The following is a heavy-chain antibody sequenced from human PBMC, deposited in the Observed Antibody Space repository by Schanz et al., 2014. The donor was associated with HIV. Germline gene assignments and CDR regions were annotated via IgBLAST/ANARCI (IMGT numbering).Heavy chain of an antibody. CDR1: GFTFRNYG. CDR2: ISGGGTDT. J-gene: IGHJ4*02. CDR3: AKGGGWLQLYTDY. V-gene: IGHV3-23*01. D-gene: IGHD5-12*01. Sequence: EVQLLESGGGLVQPGRSLRLSCAASGFTFRNYGMIWVRQAPGKGLEWVSAISGGGTDTYYAASVKGRFTISRDNSKNTLYLQMSSLRAEDTAVYYCAKGGGWLQLYTDYWGQGTLVAVSS.